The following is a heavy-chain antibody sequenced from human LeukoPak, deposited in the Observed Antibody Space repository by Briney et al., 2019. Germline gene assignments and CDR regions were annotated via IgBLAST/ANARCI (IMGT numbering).Heavy chain of an antibody. CDR1: GFTFSAYG. D-gene: IGHD6-13*01. J-gene: IGHJ4*02. CDR3: ARVSGTWTYSSSWYQYYFDY. Sequence: GGSLRLSCAASGFTFSAYGMHWVRQAPGKGLEWVAVISSDGVKKDYADSVKGRFTISRDNSKNTLYLQMNSLRAEDTAVYYCARVSGTWTYSSSWYQYYFDYWGQGTLVTVSS. CDR2: ISSDGVKK. V-gene: IGHV3-30*03.